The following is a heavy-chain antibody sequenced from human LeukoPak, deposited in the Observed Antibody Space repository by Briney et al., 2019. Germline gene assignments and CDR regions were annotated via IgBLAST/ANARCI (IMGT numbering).Heavy chain of an antibody. D-gene: IGHD1-26*01. CDR2: IYSGGST. J-gene: IGHJ4*02. CDR3: AKDRGSYYVDY. Sequence: GGSLRLSCAASGFTVSSNYMSWVRQAPGRGLEWVSVIYSGGSTYYADSVKGRFTISRDNSKNTLYLQMNSLRAEDTAVYYCAKDRGSYYVDYWGQGTLVTVSS. CDR1: GFTVSSNY. V-gene: IGHV3-66*01.